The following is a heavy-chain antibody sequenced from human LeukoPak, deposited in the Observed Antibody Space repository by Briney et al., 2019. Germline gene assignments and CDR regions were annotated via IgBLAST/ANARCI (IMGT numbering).Heavy chain of an antibody. Sequence: SVKVSCKASGGTFSSYAISWVRQAPGQGLEWMGRIIPIFGTASYAQKFQGRVTITTDESTSTAYMELSSLRSEDTAVYYCARDLLTVLAAAGSGGTYYFDYWGQGTLVTVSS. V-gene: IGHV1-69*05. D-gene: IGHD6-13*01. J-gene: IGHJ4*02. CDR2: IIPIFGTA. CDR3: ARDLLTVLAAAGSGGTYYFDY. CDR1: GGTFSSYA.